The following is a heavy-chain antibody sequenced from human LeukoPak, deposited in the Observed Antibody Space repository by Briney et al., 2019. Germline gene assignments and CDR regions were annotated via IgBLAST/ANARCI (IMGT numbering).Heavy chain of an antibody. J-gene: IGHJ6*02. CDR3: ARAYTAMEDRYGMDV. CDR2: ISSYNGST. CDR1: GYTFASYG. Sequence: ASVKVSCKASGYTFASYGITWVRQAPGQGLEWMGWISSYNGSTNYAQNVQGRVTMTTDTSTNTVYMELRSLRSDDTAVYYCARAYTAMEDRYGMDVWGQGTTVTVSS. D-gene: IGHD5-18*01. V-gene: IGHV1-18*01.